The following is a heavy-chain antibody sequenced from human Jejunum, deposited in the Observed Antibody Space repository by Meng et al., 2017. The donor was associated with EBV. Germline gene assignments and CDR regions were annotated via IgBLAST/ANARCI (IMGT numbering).Heavy chain of an antibody. V-gene: IGHV4-61*01. CDR1: GGSVSSGTYY. J-gene: IGHJ4*02. D-gene: IGHD1-1*01. CDR2: IYNSGST. Sequence: QVELKKAGPGVEKPSETLSLTCTVSGGSVSSGTYYWTWIRQPPGKGLEWIGYIYNSGSTNYNPALKSRVTISLDTSKNQFSLKLSSVTAADTAMYYCARNWNFWGQGTLVTVSS. CDR3: ARNWNF.